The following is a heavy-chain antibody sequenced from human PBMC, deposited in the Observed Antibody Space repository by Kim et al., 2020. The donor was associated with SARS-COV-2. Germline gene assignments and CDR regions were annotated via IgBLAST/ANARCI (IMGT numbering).Heavy chain of an antibody. CDR2: IHTGGAT. Sequence: GGSLRLSCAVSGFSVSGDYMNWVRQAPGKGLECVSVIHTGGATFYADSVKGRFTISGDSSKNTLYLQMNSLRVEDTAVYYCARHDWFDPWGQGTLVTVSS. CDR3: ARHDWFDP. V-gene: IGHV3-66*04. CDR1: GFSVSGDY. J-gene: IGHJ5*02.